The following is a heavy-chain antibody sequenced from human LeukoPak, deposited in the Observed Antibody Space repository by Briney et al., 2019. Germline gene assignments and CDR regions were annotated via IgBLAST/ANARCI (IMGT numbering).Heavy chain of an antibody. D-gene: IGHD3-10*01. CDR1: GLTVSSNF. CDR2: FYSGGEI. V-gene: IGHV3-66*01. J-gene: IGHJ5*02. Sequence: GGSLRLSCAASGLTVSSNFMSWVRQAPGKGPEWVSVFYSGGEIDYADSVKGRFTMSRDNSKNTLHLQMNSLRAEDSAVYYCARDTDYYGSGRHGYFDHWGQGTLVTVSS. CDR3: ARDTDYYGSGRHGYFDH.